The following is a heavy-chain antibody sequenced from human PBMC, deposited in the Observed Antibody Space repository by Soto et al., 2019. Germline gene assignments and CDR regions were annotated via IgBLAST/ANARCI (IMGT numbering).Heavy chain of an antibody. V-gene: IGHV4-39*01. D-gene: IGHD3-10*01. CDR3: ATLYGSGSYYLDH. J-gene: IGHJ4*02. CDR1: GGSISSSAYY. CDR2: VYYSGNS. Sequence: SETLSLTCTVSGGSISSSAYYWGWIRQPPGKGLEWIGCVYYSGNSYYNPSLRSRVTISVDTSKNQFSLKLSSVTAADTAIYYCATLYGSGSYYLDHWGQGTLVTVSS.